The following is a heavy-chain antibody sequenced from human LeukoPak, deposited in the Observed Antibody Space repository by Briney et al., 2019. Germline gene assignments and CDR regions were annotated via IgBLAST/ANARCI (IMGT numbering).Heavy chain of an antibody. CDR3: ARGADGYSFDY. Sequence: SETLSLTCAVSGGSFSGYYWSWIRQPPGKGLEWIGEINHSGSTNYNPSLKSRVTISVDTSKNQFSLKLSSVTAADTAVYYCARGADGYSFDYWGQGTLVTVSS. CDR1: GGSFSGYY. V-gene: IGHV4-34*01. D-gene: IGHD5-24*01. CDR2: INHSGST. J-gene: IGHJ4*02.